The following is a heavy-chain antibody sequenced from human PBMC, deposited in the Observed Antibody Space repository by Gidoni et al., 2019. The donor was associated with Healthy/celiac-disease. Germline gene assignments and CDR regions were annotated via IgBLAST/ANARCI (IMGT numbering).Heavy chain of an antibody. CDR1: GGSFSAYY. CDR3: ARGKRIYSTRVRGVRSDRFDP. V-gene: IGHV4-34*01. J-gene: IGHJ5*02. Sequence: PSETLSLTCAVSGGSFSAYYCRWIRQPPGKGLEWIGAINPSGSTNYNPSLKSRVTISVDTSKNQFSLKLSSVTAADTAVYYCARGKRIYSTRVRGVRSDRFDPWGQGTLVTVSS. D-gene: IGHD3-10*01. CDR2: INPSGST.